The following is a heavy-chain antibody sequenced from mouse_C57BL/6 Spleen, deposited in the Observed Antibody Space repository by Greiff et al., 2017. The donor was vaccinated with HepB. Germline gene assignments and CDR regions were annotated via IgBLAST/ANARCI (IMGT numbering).Heavy chain of an antibody. J-gene: IGHJ4*01. V-gene: IGHV14-3*01. Sequence: VQLQQSVAELVRPGASVKLSCTASGFNIKNTYMPWVKQRPEQGLEWIGRIDPANGNTKYAPKFQGKATITADTSSNTAYLQLSSLTSEDTAIYSDARDSNYAMDYWGQGTSVTVSS. CDR2: IDPANGNT. CDR3: ARDSNYAMDY. CDR1: GFNIKNTY. D-gene: IGHD2-5*01.